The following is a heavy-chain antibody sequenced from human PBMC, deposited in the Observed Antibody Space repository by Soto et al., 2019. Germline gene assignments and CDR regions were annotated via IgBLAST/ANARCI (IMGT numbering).Heavy chain of an antibody. V-gene: IGHV3-64*01. D-gene: IGHD3-16*01. J-gene: IGHJ4*02. Sequence: EVQLVESGGGLVQPGGSLRLSCAASGFTFSRYAMYWVRQAPGKGLEDVSAISSNGGSTYYANSVKGRFTISRDNSKNTLYLQMGSLRAEEMAVYYCAGPGDNGYYFDYWGQGTLVTVSS. CDR2: ISSNGGST. CDR1: GFTFSRYA. CDR3: AGPGDNGYYFDY.